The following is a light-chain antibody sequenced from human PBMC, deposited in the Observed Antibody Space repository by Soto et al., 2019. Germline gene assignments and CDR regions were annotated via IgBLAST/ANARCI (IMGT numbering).Light chain of an antibody. Sequence: SVLTQPPSASGSPGQSVAISCTGSSSDVGGYNYVSWYQQYPGKAPKVIIYEVSKRPSGVPDRFSGSKSGNTASLTVSGLQAEDEADYYCSSYADNSNYVFGTGTKVTVL. CDR3: SSYADNSNYV. CDR1: SSDVGGYNY. V-gene: IGLV2-8*01. J-gene: IGLJ1*01. CDR2: EVS.